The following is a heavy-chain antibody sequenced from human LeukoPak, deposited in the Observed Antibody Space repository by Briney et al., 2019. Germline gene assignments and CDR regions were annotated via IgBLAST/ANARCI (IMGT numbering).Heavy chain of an antibody. Sequence: GASVKVSCKASGNTFTSYYMHWVRQAPGQGLEWMGIINPSGGSTSYAQKFQGRVTMTRDMSTSTVYMELSSLRSEDTAVYYCVLGISAFDYWGQGTLVTVSS. CDR2: INPSGGST. J-gene: IGHJ4*02. CDR1: GNTFTSYY. CDR3: VLGISAFDY. V-gene: IGHV1-46*01.